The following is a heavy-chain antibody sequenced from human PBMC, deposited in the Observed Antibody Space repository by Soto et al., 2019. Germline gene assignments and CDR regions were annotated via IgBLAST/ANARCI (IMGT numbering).Heavy chain of an antibody. CDR3: ARELGYCSGGSCYRGRYYDY. CDR2: ISSSSSYT. CDR1: GFTFSDYY. V-gene: IGHV3-11*06. Sequence: QVQLVESGGGLVKPGGSLRLSCAASGFTFSDYYMSWIRQAPGKGLEWVSYISSSSSYTNYADSVKGRFTISRDNAKNSLYLQMNSLRAEDTAVYYCARELGYCSGGSCYRGRYYDYWGQGALVTVSS. J-gene: IGHJ4*02. D-gene: IGHD2-15*01.